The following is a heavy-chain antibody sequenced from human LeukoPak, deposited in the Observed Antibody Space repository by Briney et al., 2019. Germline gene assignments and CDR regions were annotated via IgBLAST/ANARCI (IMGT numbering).Heavy chain of an antibody. CDR3: ASMGLYDSDPHYTES. CDR2: IYIDGSNT. Sequence: TGGSLRLSCVVSGLNFSNYWMHWVRQVPGKGLVWVSRIYIDGSNTNYADAVRGRFTTSRANAKTTLYLQMNSLSADDTAVYYCASMGLYDSDPHYTESWGQGTLVSVSS. J-gene: IGHJ1*01. D-gene: IGHD3-22*01. V-gene: IGHV3-74*01. CDR1: GLNFSNYW.